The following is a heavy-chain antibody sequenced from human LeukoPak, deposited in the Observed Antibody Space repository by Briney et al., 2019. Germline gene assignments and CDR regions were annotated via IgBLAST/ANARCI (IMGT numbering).Heavy chain of an antibody. CDR3: ARLRGYSYVSDY. V-gene: IGHV3-21*01. CDR1: GFTLSSYS. J-gene: IGHJ4*02. D-gene: IGHD5-18*01. Sequence: GGSLRLSCAASGFTLSSYSMNWVRQAPGKGLEWVSSISSSSSYIYYADSVKGRFTISRDNAKNSLYLQMNSLRAEDTAVYYCARLRGYSYVSDYWGQGTLVTVSS. CDR2: ISSSSSYI.